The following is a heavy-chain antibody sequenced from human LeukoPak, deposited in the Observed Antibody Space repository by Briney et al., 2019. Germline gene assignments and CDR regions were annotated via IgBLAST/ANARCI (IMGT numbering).Heavy chain of an antibody. CDR2: IIPIFGTA. J-gene: IGHJ4*02. V-gene: IGHV1-69*05. Sequence: SVKVSCKASGGTFSSYAISWVRQAPGQGLEWMGGIIPIFGTANYAQKFQGRVTTTTDESTSTAYMELSSLRSEDTAVYYCARKRQAGPFSFFDYWGQGTLVTVSS. D-gene: IGHD6-13*01. CDR3: ARKRQAGPFSFFDY. CDR1: GGTFSSYA.